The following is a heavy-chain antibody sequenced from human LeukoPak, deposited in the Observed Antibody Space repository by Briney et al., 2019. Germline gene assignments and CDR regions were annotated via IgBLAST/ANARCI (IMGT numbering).Heavy chain of an antibody. CDR1: GGTFSSYA. D-gene: IGHD5-18*01. CDR3: ARDQGLTAPPPYGLDV. J-gene: IGHJ6*02. V-gene: IGHV1-69*04. CDR2: IIPILGIA. Sequence: SVKVSCKASGGTFSSYAISWVRQAPGQGLEWMGRIIPILGIANYAQKFQGRVTITADTSTSTAYMELSSLRSEETAVYYCARDQGLTAPPPYGLDVWGQGTTVTVSS.